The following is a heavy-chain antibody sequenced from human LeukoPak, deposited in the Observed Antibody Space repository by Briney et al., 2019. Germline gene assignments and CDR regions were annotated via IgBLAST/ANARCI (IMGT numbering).Heavy chain of an antibody. CDR1: GYTFTGYY. CDR2: INPNSGGT. V-gene: IGHV1-2*02. D-gene: IGHD3-9*01. J-gene: IGHJ4*02. Sequence: GASVKVSCKASGYTFTGYYMHWVRQAPGQGLEWMGWINPNSGGTNYAQKFQGRVTMTRDTSISTAYMELSRLRSDDTAVYYCARGPTYYDIWTGYYTLFDDWGQGALMVVFS. CDR3: ARGPTYYDIWTGYYTLFDD.